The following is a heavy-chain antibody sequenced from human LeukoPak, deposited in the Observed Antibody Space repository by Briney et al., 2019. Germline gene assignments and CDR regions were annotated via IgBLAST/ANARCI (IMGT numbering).Heavy chain of an antibody. CDR2: IDPNSGGT. J-gene: IGHJ4*02. Sequence: ASVKVSCKASGYTFSGNCIHWVRQAPGQGLEYMGYIDPNSGGTYYIEKFQGRVTMTRDMSINTAYVELSSLTSDDTAVYYCARGGGTVAPAPWVPFAYWGQGTLVTVSS. CDR1: GYTFSGNC. D-gene: IGHD4-11*01. V-gene: IGHV1-2*02. CDR3: ARGGGTVAPAPWVPFAY.